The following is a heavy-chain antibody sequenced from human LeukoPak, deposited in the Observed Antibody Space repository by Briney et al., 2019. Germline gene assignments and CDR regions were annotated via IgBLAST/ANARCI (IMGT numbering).Heavy chain of an antibody. D-gene: IGHD1-20*01. CDR1: GDSISSGNYY. J-gene: IGHJ4*02. CDR3: ARFPYNRNDGWGGLGSPD. V-gene: IGHV4-61*02. Sequence: PSETLSLTCTVSGDSISSGNYYWSCIRQPAGKGLEWIGRIYSSGSTHYNPSLKSRATISVDASKNQFSLKVTSVTAADTAVYYCARFPYNRNDGWGGLGSPDWGQGTLVTVSS. CDR2: IYSSGST.